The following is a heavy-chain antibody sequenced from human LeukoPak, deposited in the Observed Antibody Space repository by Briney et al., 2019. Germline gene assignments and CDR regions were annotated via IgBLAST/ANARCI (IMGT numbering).Heavy chain of an antibody. Sequence: HPGGSLRLSCAASGFTFSGSWMSWVRQAPGRGLEWVANIKQDGSAKYYVDSVKGRFTISRDNAKNSLYLQVSSLRAEDSAVYYCARDLGYCSSTTCYTVLDYWGQGALVTVSS. CDR3: ARDLGYCSSTTCYTVLDY. V-gene: IGHV3-7*01. J-gene: IGHJ4*02. CDR1: GFTFSGSW. CDR2: IKQDGSAK. D-gene: IGHD2-2*02.